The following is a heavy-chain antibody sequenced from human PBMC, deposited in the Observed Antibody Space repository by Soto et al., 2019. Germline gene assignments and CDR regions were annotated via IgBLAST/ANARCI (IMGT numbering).Heavy chain of an antibody. V-gene: IGHV3-21*01. J-gene: IGHJ4*02. Sequence: EVQLVESGGGLVKPGGSLRLSCAASGFTFSSYSMNWVRQAPGKGLEWVSAICSSSSYIDYADSVKGRFTISKDNAKNSLYLQMNRLRAEDTAVYYCARVAGPRLDYWGQGTLVTVSS. CDR2: ICSSSSYI. CDR1: GFTFSSYS. CDR3: ARVAGPRLDY. D-gene: IGHD2-21*01.